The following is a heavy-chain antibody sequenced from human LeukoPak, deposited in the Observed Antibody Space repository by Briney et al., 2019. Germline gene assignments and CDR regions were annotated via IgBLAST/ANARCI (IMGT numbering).Heavy chain of an antibody. J-gene: IGHJ3*02. CDR2: ISAYNGNT. V-gene: IGHV1-18*01. Sequence: ASVKVSCKASGYTFTSYGIGWVRQAPGQGLEWMGWISAYNGNTNYAQKLQGRVTMTTDTSTSTAYMELRSLRSDDTAVYYCARDGSGVAASAFDIWGQGTMVTVSS. CDR3: ARDGSGVAASAFDI. D-gene: IGHD2-15*01. CDR1: GYTFTSYG.